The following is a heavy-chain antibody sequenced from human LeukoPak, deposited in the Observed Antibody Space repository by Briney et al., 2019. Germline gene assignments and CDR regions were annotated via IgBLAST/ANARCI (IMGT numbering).Heavy chain of an antibody. J-gene: IGHJ4*02. D-gene: IGHD1-26*01. Sequence: GGSLRLSCAASGFTFSGSAMHWVRQASGKGLEWVGRIRSKANSYATAYAASVKGRFTISRDNSKNTAYLQMNSLKTEDTAVYYCTRGAYSGSYTDYWGQGTLVTVSS. CDR3: TRGAYSGSYTDY. V-gene: IGHV3-73*01. CDR1: GFTFSGSA. CDR2: IRSKANSYAT.